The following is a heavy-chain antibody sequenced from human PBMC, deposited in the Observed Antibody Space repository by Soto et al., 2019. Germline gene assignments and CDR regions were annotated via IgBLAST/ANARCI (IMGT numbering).Heavy chain of an antibody. V-gene: IGHV1-46*01. CDR1: GYTFTSYY. CDR2: INPSGGST. CDR3: ARGAITIFGVVSHYYYYYGIDV. Sequence: GASVKVSCKASGYTFTSYYMHWVRQAPGQGLEWMGIINPSGGSTSYAQKYQGRVTMTRDTSTSTVYLELSSFRFDDTAVYYCARGAITIFGVVSHYYYYYGIDVWG. J-gene: IGHJ6*02. D-gene: IGHD3-3*01.